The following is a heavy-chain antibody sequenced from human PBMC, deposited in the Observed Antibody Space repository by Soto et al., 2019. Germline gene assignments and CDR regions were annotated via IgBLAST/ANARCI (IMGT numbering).Heavy chain of an antibody. CDR1: GYTLTSYG. CDR3: ARDRYYGSGSSNEYFQH. D-gene: IGHD3-10*01. J-gene: IGHJ1*01. Sequence: ASVKVSCKASGYTLTSYGISWVRQALGQGLEWMGWISAYNGNTNYAQKLQGRVTMTTDTSTSTAYMELRSLRSDDTAVYYCARDRYYGSGSSNEYFQHWGQGTLVTVSA. CDR2: ISAYNGNT. V-gene: IGHV1-18*01.